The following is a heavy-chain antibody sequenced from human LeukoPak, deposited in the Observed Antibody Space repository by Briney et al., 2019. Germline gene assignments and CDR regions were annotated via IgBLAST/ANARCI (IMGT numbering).Heavy chain of an antibody. D-gene: IGHD6-13*01. Sequence: GESLKISCKGSGYTFTNYWIGWVRQMPGKGLEWMGIIYPGDSDTRYSPSFQGQVTISADKSISTAYLQWSSLKASDTAMYYCASGSSSWYERAYPDYWGQGTLVTVSS. J-gene: IGHJ4*02. V-gene: IGHV5-51*01. CDR2: IYPGDSDT. CDR1: GYTFTNYW. CDR3: ASGSSSWYERAYPDY.